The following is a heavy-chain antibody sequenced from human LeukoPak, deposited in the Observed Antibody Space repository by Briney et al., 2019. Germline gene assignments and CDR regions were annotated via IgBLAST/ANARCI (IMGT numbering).Heavy chain of an antibody. D-gene: IGHD5-18*01. CDR2: INHSGST. Sequence: SETLSLTCAVYGGSFSGYYWSWIRQPPGKGPEWIGEINHSGSTNYNPSLKSRVTISVDTSKNQFSLKLSSVTAADTAVYYCARATVQLWSYYFDYWGQGTLVTVSS. J-gene: IGHJ4*02. CDR3: ARATVQLWSYYFDY. CDR1: GGSFSGYY. V-gene: IGHV4-34*01.